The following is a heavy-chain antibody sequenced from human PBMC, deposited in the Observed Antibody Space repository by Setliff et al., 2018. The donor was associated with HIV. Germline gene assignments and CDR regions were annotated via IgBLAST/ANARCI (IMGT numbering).Heavy chain of an antibody. Sequence: GESLKISCKGSGYSFSSYWIAWVRQMPGRGLEWMGFIYPGDSHTTYSPSFQGQVTISADKSISTAYLQWSSLKASDTAMYYCVRPLGRSSSQGWFDPWGQGTLVTVSS. CDR1: GYSFSSYW. J-gene: IGHJ5*02. V-gene: IGHV5-51*01. D-gene: IGHD6-6*01. CDR2: IYPGDSHT. CDR3: VRPLGRSSSQGWFDP.